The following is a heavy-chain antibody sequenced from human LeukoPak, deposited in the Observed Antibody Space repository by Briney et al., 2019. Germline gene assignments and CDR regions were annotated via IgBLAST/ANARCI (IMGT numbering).Heavy chain of an antibody. Sequence: SETLSLTCTVSGGSISSGSYYWSWIRQPAGKGLEWIGRIYTSGSTNYNPSLKSRVTISVDTSKNQFSLKLSSVTAADTAVYYCASLAAAGYYYYYYMDVWGKGTTVTVSS. CDR3: ASLAAAGYYYYYYMDV. V-gene: IGHV4-61*02. D-gene: IGHD6-13*01. CDR2: IYTSGST. J-gene: IGHJ6*03. CDR1: GGSISSGSYY.